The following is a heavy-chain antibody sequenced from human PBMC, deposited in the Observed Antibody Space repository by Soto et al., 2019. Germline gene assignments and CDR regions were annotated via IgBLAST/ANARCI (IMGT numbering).Heavy chain of an antibody. D-gene: IGHD3-10*01. CDR1: VFTFSSYA. CDR2: ISGSGGST. V-gene: IGHV3-23*01. CDR3: AKAPEWFGEPRFDY. Sequence: LRLSFAASVFTFSSYAMSWVRQAPGKGLEWVSAISGSGGSTYYADSVKGRFTISRDNSKNTLYLQMNSLRAEDTAVYYCAKAPEWFGEPRFDYWGQGTLVTVSS. J-gene: IGHJ4*02.